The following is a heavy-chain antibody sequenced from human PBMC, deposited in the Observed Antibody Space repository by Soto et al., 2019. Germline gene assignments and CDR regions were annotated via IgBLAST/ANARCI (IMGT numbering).Heavy chain of an antibody. J-gene: IGHJ4*02. CDR2: INPSGGSA. V-gene: IGHV1-46*01. CDR1: GYTFTSYY. Sequence: ASVKVSCKASGYTFTSYYMHWVRQAPGQGLEWMGIINPSGGSASYAQKFQGRVTMTRDTSTSTVYVELSSLRSEDTAVYYCARVGHYDFWSGYYPAYFDYWGQGTMVTVYS. D-gene: IGHD3-3*01. CDR3: ARVGHYDFWSGYYPAYFDY.